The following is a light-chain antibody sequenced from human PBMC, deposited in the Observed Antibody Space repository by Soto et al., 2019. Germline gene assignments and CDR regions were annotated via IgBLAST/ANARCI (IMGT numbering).Light chain of an antibody. V-gene: IGKV3-20*01. CDR1: QSVNSNY. CDR3: QQYGNSRGT. J-gene: IGKJ1*01. CDR2: GAS. Sequence: EIVLTQSPGTLSLSPGERATLSCRASQSVNSNYLAWYQHKPGQAPSLLIYGASSRATGIPDRFSGSGSGTDFTLTISSLEPEDFAVYYCQQYGNSRGTFGQGTEVEIK.